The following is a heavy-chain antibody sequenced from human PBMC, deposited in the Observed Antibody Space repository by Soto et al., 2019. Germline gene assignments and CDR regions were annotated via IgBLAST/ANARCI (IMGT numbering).Heavy chain of an antibody. D-gene: IGHD2-2*01. V-gene: IGHV3-23*01. J-gene: IGHJ4*02. CDR1: GFTFSSYA. Sequence: GGSLRLSCAASGFTFSSYAMSWVRQAPGKGLEWVSAISGSGGSTYYADSVKGGFTISRDNSKNTLYLKMNSLRAEDTGVHYCAKDARPFVVVPAAMPNYFDYWGQGTLVTVSS. CDR3: AKDARPFVVVPAAMPNYFDY. CDR2: ISGSGGST.